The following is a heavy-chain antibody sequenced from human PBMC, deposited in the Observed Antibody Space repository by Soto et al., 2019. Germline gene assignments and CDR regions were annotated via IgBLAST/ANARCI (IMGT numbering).Heavy chain of an antibody. D-gene: IGHD2-15*01. Sequence: SVKVSCKASGGTFSSYAISWVRQAPGQGLEWMGGIIPIFGTANYAQKFQGRVTITADKSTSTAYMGLSSLRSEDTAVYYCARVEMVVVVAATVGDYYYGMDVWGQGTTVTVSS. CDR3: ARVEMVVVVAATVGDYYYGMDV. V-gene: IGHV1-69*06. CDR2: IIPIFGTA. CDR1: GGTFSSYA. J-gene: IGHJ6*02.